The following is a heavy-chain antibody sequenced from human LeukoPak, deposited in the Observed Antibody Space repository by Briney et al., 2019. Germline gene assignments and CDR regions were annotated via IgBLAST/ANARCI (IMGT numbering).Heavy chain of an antibody. D-gene: IGHD6-19*01. CDR1: GFTFSSYS. CDR2: ISSSSSYI. CDR3: AKHFDVAGTPFDY. Sequence: PGGSLRLSCAAPGFTFSSYSMNWVRQAPGKGLEWVSSISSSSSYIYYADSVKGRFTISRDNSKNTLYLQMNSLRAEDTAVYYCAKHFDVAGTPFDYWGQGTLVTVSS. J-gene: IGHJ4*02. V-gene: IGHV3-21*04.